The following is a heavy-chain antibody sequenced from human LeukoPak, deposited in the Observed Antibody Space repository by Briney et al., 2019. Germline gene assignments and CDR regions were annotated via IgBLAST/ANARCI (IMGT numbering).Heavy chain of an antibody. CDR2: ISSSGSTI. V-gene: IGHV3-48*03. Sequence: GGSLRLSCAASGFTFSSYEMNWVRQAPGKGLEWVSYISSSGSTIYYADSVKGRFTISRDNAKNSLYLQMNSLRAEDTAVYYCARAARSSGFSSYYMDVWGKGTTVTVSS. J-gene: IGHJ6*03. D-gene: IGHD6-19*01. CDR1: GFTFSSYE. CDR3: ARAARSSGFSSYYMDV.